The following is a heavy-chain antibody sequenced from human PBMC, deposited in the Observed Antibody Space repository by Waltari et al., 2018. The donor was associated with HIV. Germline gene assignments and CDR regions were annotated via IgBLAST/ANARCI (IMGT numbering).Heavy chain of an antibody. Sequence: QVQLQQWGAGLLKPSETLSLTCAVYGGSFSGYYWSWIRQPPGKGLEWIGEINHSGSTNYNPSLKSRVTISVDTSKNQFSLKLSSVTAADTAVYYCARFGPGGGSSWYGGIPYWGQGTLVTVSS. CDR2: INHSGST. CDR1: GGSFSGYY. D-gene: IGHD6-13*01. J-gene: IGHJ4*02. CDR3: ARFGPGGGSSWYGGIPY. V-gene: IGHV4-34*01.